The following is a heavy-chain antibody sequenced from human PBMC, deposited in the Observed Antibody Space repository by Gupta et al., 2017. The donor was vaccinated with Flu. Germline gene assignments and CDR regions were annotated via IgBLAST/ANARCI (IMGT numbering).Heavy chain of an antibody. V-gene: IGHV3-9*01. CDR2: ISWNSGNR. CDR1: GFPFGDYA. CDR3: VKATSVAPRDYGMDV. J-gene: IGHJ6*02. D-gene: IGHD6-6*01. Sequence: EVQLVESAGGLVPPGASLRLSCVVSGFPFGDYAMDWVRQPPGKGLEWGSGISWNSGNRDYADSGKGRFTIYRDNANNSLYLQMNSLRHDDEALYYCVKATSVAPRDYGMDVWGQGTTVTVSS.